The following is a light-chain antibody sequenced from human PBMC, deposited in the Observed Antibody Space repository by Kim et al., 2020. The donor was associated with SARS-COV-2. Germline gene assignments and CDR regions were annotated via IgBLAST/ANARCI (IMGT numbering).Light chain of an antibody. CDR3: QPTYSLPLT. Sequence: AYVGDRVNITCRADQSITNDLNWYQQKPGKVPNVLIYSASSLQGGVPSRFSGSGSGTDFTLTISSLQPEDFATYYCQPTYSLPLTFGGRTKVDIK. V-gene: IGKV1-39*01. J-gene: IGKJ4*01. CDR2: SAS. CDR1: QSITND.